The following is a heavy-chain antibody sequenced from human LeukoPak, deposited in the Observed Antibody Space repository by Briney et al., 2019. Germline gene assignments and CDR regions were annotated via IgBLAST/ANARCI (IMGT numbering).Heavy chain of an antibody. D-gene: IGHD3-16*01. V-gene: IGHV1-24*01. J-gene: IGHJ4*02. CDR1: GYTLTELS. Sequence: GASVTVSCKVSGYTLTELSMHWVRQAPGKGLEWMGGFDPEDGETIYAQKFQGRVTMTEDTSTDTAYMEPSSLRSEDTAVYYCATSPRIMITFGGVWVDYWGQGTLVTVSS. CDR2: FDPEDGET. CDR3: ATSPRIMITFGGVWVDY.